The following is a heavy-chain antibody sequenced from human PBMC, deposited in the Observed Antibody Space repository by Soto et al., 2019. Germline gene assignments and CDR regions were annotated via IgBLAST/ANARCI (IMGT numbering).Heavy chain of an antibody. V-gene: IGHV2-5*02. Sequence: QITLKESGPTLVKPTQTLTLTCTFSGFSLSTSGVGVGWIRQPPGKALEWLALIYWDDHKRYSPSLKSRLTIHTDTPKKQVVHQLTNLDPGDTAPSDSAHSRGRTPAFRYLGPGTPVPVFS. CDR3: AHSRGRTPAFRY. CDR2: IYWDDHK. CDR1: GFSLSTSGVG. J-gene: IGHJ4*02.